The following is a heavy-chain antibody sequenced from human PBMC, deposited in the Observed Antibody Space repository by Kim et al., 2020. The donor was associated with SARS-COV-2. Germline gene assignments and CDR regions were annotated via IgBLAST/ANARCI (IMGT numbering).Heavy chain of an antibody. V-gene: IGHV3-23*01. J-gene: IGHJ3*02. CDR3: AKDLVPAAIGAFDI. Sequence: DSVKGRLTSSRDNSKNTLYLQMNSLRAEDTAVYYCAKDLVPAAIGAFDIWGQGTMVSVSS. D-gene: IGHD2-2*01.